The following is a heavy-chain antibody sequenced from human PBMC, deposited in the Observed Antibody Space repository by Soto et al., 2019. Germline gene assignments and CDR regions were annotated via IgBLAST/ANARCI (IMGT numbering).Heavy chain of an antibody. J-gene: IGHJ6*02. V-gene: IGHV5-10-1*01. CDR3: ARRVVVVPAAIGGAGYYYYYGMDV. CDR1: GYSFTSYW. Sequence: GESLKISCKGSGYSFTSYWISWVRQMPGKGLEWMGRTDPSDSYTNYSPSFQGHVTISADKSISTAYLQWSSLKASDTAMYYCARRVVVVPAAIGGAGYYYYYGMDVWGQGTTVTVSS. CDR2: TDPSDSYT. D-gene: IGHD2-2*02.